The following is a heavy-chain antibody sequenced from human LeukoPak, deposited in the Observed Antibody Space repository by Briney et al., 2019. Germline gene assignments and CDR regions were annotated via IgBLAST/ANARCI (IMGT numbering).Heavy chain of an antibody. V-gene: IGHV4-34*01. CDR2: VNDRGTT. CDR3: ATRRGGPYPYYFDH. Sequence: PSETLSFTCAVYGDSFSGYYWSWIRQSRGTGLEWIGEVNDRGTTNYNPNLKSRVTISVVTSSNQFSLRLTSVTAADTAVYFCATRRGGPYPYYFDHWDQGALVTVSS. CDR1: GDSFSGYY. J-gene: IGHJ4*02. D-gene: IGHD2-15*01.